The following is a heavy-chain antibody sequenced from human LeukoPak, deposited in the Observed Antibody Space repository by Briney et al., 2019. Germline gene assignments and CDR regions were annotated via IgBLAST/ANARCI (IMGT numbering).Heavy chain of an antibody. D-gene: IGHD3-22*01. J-gene: IGHJ4*02. Sequence: PGGSLRLSCAASGFTFSSYEMIWVRQAPGKGLEWVSYISSSGGTIYYADSVKGRFTFSRDNAKNSLYLQMNSLRAEDTAVYYCARGNYDSSGYYYFFDYWGQGTLVTVSS. CDR1: GFTFSSYE. CDR3: ARGNYDSSGYYYFFDY. CDR2: ISSSGGTI. V-gene: IGHV3-48*03.